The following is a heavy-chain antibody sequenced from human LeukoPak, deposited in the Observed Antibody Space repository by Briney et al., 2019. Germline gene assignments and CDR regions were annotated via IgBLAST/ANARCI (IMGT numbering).Heavy chain of an antibody. D-gene: IGHD2-21*02. Sequence: PGGALRLSCAASGFTFSSYWLSWVRQPPGKGLDWVANIQQDRSEKNNVDSVKGGFTISRDNGKNSLYLQMNSLRAEDTDVCYCGRPHLDQGDLFDYWGQGTLVSVCS. CDR2: IQQDRSEK. CDR3: GRPHLDQGDLFDY. CDR1: GFTFSSYW. V-gene: IGHV3-7*01. J-gene: IGHJ4*02.